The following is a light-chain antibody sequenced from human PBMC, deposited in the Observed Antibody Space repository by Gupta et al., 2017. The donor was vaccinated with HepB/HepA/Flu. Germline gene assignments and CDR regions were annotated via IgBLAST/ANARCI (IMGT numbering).Light chain of an antibody. CDR3: QSFDSLSDSWV. CDR2: GNG. Sequence: QSVLTQPPSLSGAPGQRVTISCTGSSSNIGAGFDVHWYQQLPGTAPKLLIYGNGHRPSGVPDRSSASRSDTSASLAITGLQADDEAHYYCQSFDSLSDSWVFGGGTILTVL. CDR1: SSNIGAGFD. V-gene: IGLV1-40*01. J-gene: IGLJ3*02.